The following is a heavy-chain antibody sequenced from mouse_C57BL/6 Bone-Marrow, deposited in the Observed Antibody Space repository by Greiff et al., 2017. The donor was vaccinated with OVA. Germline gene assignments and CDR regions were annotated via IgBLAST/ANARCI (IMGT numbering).Heavy chain of an antibody. CDR2: IDPSDSCT. J-gene: IGHJ3*01. CDR1: GYTFTSYW. CDR3: AREGYYYGSSGAY. V-gene: IGHV1-50*01. D-gene: IGHD1-1*01. Sequence: QVQLQQPGAELVKPGASVKLSCKASGYTFTSYWMQWVKQRPGQGLEWIGEIDPSDSCTNYNQKFKGKATLTVDTSSSTAYMQLSSLTSEDSAVYYCAREGYYYGSSGAYWGQGTLVTVSA.